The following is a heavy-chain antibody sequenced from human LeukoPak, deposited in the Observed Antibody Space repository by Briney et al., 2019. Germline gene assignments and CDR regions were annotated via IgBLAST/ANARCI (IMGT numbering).Heavy chain of an antibody. D-gene: IGHD3-10*01. Sequence: PGGSLRLSCAASGFTFSSYAVSWVRQAPGKGLEWVSVISGSGESTYYADSVKGRFTISKDNSKNTLYLQMNSLRAEDTAVYYCAKRHYYGSGSFDYWGQGTLVTVSS. V-gene: IGHV3-23*01. J-gene: IGHJ4*02. CDR3: AKRHYYGSGSFDY. CDR2: ISGSGEST. CDR1: GFTFSSYA.